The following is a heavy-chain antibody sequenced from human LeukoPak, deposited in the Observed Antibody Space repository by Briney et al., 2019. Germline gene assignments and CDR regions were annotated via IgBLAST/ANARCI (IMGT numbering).Heavy chain of an antibody. CDR1: GFSISIYA. CDR2: ITGSGAGT. V-gene: IGHV3-23*01. D-gene: IGHD4-17*01. Sequence: GGSLRLSCAASGFSISIYATTWVRRAPGKGLEWVSSITGSGAGTSYADSVKGRFTISRDNSRNTLYLQMNSLRAEDTAIYYCAKDPNGDYVGAFDYWGPGTLVTVSS. CDR3: AKDPNGDYVGAFDY. J-gene: IGHJ4*02.